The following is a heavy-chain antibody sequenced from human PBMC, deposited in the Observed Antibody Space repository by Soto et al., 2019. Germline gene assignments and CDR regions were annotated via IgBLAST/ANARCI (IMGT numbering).Heavy chain of an antibody. D-gene: IGHD2-15*01. CDR1: GFTFSSYS. CDR3: AIVATVVRYYFDY. CDR2: ISGSGGST. J-gene: IGHJ4*02. Sequence: GGSLRLSCAASGFTFSSYSMSWVSQAPGKGLEWVSAISGSGGSTYYADSVKGRFTISRDNSKNTLYLQMNSLRAEDTAVYYCAIVATVVRYYFDYWGQGTLVTVSS. V-gene: IGHV3-23*01.